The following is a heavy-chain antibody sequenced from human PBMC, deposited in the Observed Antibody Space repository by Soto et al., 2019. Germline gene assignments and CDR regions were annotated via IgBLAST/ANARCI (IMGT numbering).Heavy chain of an antibody. Sequence: QVQLVQSGAEVKKPGASVKVSCKASGYTFTSYAMHWVRQAPGQRLEWMGWINAGNGNTKYSQKFQGRVTITRDTSASTAYMELSSLRSEDTAVYYCARCDILTGYHSLSPHDAFDIWGQGTMVTVSS. V-gene: IGHV1-3*01. D-gene: IGHD3-9*01. CDR2: INAGNGNT. CDR3: ARCDILTGYHSLSPHDAFDI. CDR1: GYTFTSYA. J-gene: IGHJ3*02.